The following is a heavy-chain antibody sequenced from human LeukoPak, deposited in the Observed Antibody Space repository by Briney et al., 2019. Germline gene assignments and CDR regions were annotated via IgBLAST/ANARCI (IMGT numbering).Heavy chain of an antibody. J-gene: IGHJ4*02. CDR3: ARGYYDTSAYSNPFDF. V-gene: IGHV4-4*09. D-gene: IGHD3-22*01. Sequence: SEALSLTCTVSGDSISNYYWSWIRQTPGEGLEWIGYIHTSGSTYYNPSLKSRVTISVDTSKNQFSLKLSSVTAADPAVYYCARGYYDTSAYSNPFDFWGQGTLVTVSS. CDR1: GDSISNYY. CDR2: IHTSGST.